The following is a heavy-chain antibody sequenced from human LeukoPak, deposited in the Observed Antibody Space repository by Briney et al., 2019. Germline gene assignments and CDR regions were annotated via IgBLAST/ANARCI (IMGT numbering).Heavy chain of an antibody. D-gene: IGHD6-6*01. V-gene: IGHV3-23*01. J-gene: IGHJ4*02. CDR1: GFTFSSYD. Sequence: PGGSLRLSCAASGFTFSSYDMTWVRHAPGKGLEWVSGIRISAGSTYHADSVKGRFTLSRDNSKNTLFMQMNSLRAEDTAVYYCAKEYSSSSDLWYPIDYWGQGTLVTVSS. CDR3: AKEYSSSSDLWYPIDY. CDR2: IRISAGST.